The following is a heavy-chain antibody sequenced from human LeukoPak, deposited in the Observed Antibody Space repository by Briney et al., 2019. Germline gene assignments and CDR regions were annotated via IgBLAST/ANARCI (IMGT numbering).Heavy chain of an antibody. CDR2: IYSGGST. V-gene: IGHV3-66*01. CDR3: AKVGGGLRYFGWLIPLNPTYYFDY. CDR1: EFSVGSNY. J-gene: IGHJ4*02. Sequence: TGGSLRLSCAASEFSVGSNYMTWVRQAPGKGLEWVSLIYSGGSTYYADSVKGRFTISRDNSKNTLYLQMNSLRAEDTAVYYCAKVGGGLRYFGWLIPLNPTYYFDYWGQGTLVTVSS. D-gene: IGHD3-9*01.